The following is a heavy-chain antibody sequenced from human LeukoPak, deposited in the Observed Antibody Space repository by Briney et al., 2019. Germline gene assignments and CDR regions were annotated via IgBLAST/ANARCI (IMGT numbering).Heavy chain of an antibody. CDR1: GGTFSSYA. CDR2: IIPIFGTA. J-gene: IGHJ4*02. CDR3: ARGWGDIVATIPTFNYFDY. Sequence: SVTVSYTASGGTFSSYAISWVRQAPGQGLEWMGGIIPIFGTANYAQKFQGRVTITADESTSTAYMELSSLRSEDTAVYYCARGWGDIVATIPTFNYFDYWGQGTLVTVSS. V-gene: IGHV1-69*13. D-gene: IGHD5-12*01.